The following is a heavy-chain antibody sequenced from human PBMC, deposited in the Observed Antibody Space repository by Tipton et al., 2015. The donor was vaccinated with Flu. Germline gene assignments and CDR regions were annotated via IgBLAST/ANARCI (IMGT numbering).Heavy chain of an antibody. J-gene: IGHJ6*02. CDR3: ARDRKSSSAEIFCGRGV. CDR2: IYYSGST. Sequence: TLSLTCTVSGGSISSYYWSWIRQPPGKGLEWIGDIYYSGSTNYNPSLKSRVTISVDTSKNQFSLKLSSVTAADTAVYYCARDRKSSSAEIFCGRGVWGQGTTVPVSS. CDR1: GGSISSYY. D-gene: IGHD6-6*01. V-gene: IGHV4-59*01.